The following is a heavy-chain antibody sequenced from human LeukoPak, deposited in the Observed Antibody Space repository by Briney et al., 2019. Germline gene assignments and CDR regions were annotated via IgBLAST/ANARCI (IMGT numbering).Heavy chain of an antibody. CDR1: GFIFSGSS. Sequence: GGSLRLSCAASGFIFSGSSMHWVRQAPGKGLEWVCFIRFDATNKYYADSVKGRFTISRDNSKNTLYLQMNSLRAEDTAVYYCAKGWGQKGIWGQGTMVTVSS. V-gene: IGHV3-30*02. D-gene: IGHD1-26*01. J-gene: IGHJ3*02. CDR2: IRFDATNK. CDR3: AKGWGQKGI.